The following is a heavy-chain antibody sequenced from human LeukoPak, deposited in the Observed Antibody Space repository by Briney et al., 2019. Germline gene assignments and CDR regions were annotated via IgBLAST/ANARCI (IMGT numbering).Heavy chain of an antibody. CDR3: ARDPYDNH. J-gene: IGHJ4*02. V-gene: IGHV3-33*08. CDR2: IWYDGNNK. D-gene: IGHD3-22*01. CDR1: GFTFSSYA. Sequence: GGSLRLSCAASGFTFSSYAMSWVRQAPGKGLEWVAAIWYDGNNKYYADSVKGRFTISRDNSKNTLYLQMNSLRAEDTAVYYCARDPYDNHWGQGTLVTVSS.